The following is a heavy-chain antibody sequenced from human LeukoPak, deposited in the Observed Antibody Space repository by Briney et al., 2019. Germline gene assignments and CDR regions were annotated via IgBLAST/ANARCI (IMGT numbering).Heavy chain of an antibody. CDR2: IAYSGST. CDR3: AREYCGGDCYFDL. Sequence: SATLSLTCTVAGDSISSGGYFWTWIRQHPGKGLEWIGYIAYSGSTYYNPSLESRFSISIEAFNNKFSLDVTSVTAADTAVYYCAREYCGGDCYFDLWGRGALVTVSS. J-gene: IGHJ4*02. D-gene: IGHD2-21*02. V-gene: IGHV4-31*03. CDR1: GDSISSGGYF.